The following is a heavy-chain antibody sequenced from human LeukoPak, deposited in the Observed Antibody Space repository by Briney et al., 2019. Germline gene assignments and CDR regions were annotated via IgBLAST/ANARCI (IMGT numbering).Heavy chain of an antibody. J-gene: IGHJ6*03. CDR1: GGSICSGGYY. CDR2: IYYSGST. V-gene: IGHV4-31*03. Sequence: SETLSLTCTVSGGSICSGGYYWSWIRQHPGKGLEWIGYIYYSGSTYYNPSLNSRVTISVDTSKNQFSLKLSSVTAADTAVYYCARVRRGSYYYYMDVWGKGTTVTVSS. CDR3: ARVRRGSYYYYMDV. D-gene: IGHD1-26*01.